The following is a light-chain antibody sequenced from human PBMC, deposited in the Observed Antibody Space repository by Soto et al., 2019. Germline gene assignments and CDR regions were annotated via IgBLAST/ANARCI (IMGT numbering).Light chain of an antibody. Sequence: QSALTQPASVSGSPGQSITISCTGTSSDIGSYNYVSWYQQLPGKVPKLIIYDVSNRPSGVSDRFSASKSGNAASLTLSGLQAEDEADYYCSSYTSTSTLYVFGTGTKLTVL. V-gene: IGLV2-14*03. CDR2: DVS. CDR3: SSYTSTSTLYV. CDR1: SSDIGSYNY. J-gene: IGLJ1*01.